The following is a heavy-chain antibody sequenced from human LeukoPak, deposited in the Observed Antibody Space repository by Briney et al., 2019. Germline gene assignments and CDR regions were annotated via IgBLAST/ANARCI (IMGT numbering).Heavy chain of an antibody. V-gene: IGHV3-64D*09. D-gene: IGHD2-21*02. Sequence: PGGSLRLSCSASGFTFRNYAMHWVRQVPGKGLEYVSGINSNGGSTYYADTVKGRFTISRDNSKNTLYLQMSSLRPEDTAVHYWVKGGLHTKSSGGAFDIWGQGTMVTVSS. CDR2: INSNGGST. CDR1: GFTFRNYA. J-gene: IGHJ3*02. CDR3: VKGGLHTKSSGGAFDI.